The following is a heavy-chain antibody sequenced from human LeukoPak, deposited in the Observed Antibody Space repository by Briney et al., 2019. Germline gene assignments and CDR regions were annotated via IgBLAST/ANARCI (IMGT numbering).Heavy chain of an antibody. J-gene: IGHJ6*03. D-gene: IGHD5-18*01. CDR2: IYHSGST. Sequence: PSQTLSLTCTVSGGSISSGGYYWSWIRRPPGKGLEWIGYIYHSGSTYYNPSLKSRVTISVDRSKNHFSLKLSSVTAADTAVYYCARVRITKLVDTSMVTGLKNYYYMDVWGKGTTVTVSS. V-gene: IGHV4-30-2*01. CDR1: GGSISSGGYY. CDR3: ARVRITKLVDTSMVTGLKNYYYMDV.